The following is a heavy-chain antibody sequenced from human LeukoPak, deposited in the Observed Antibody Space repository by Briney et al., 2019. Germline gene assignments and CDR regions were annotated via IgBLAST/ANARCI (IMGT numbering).Heavy chain of an antibody. CDR3: AKDLPRHSGSLDY. J-gene: IGHJ4*02. V-gene: IGHV3-30*18. Sequence: GGSLRLSCAASGFTFSSYGMHWVRQAPGKGLEWVAVISYDGSNKYYADSVKGRFTISRDNSKNTLYLQMNSLRAEDTAVYYCAKDLPRHSGSLDYWGQGTLVTVSS. CDR1: GFTFSSYG. D-gene: IGHD1-26*01. CDR2: ISYDGSNK.